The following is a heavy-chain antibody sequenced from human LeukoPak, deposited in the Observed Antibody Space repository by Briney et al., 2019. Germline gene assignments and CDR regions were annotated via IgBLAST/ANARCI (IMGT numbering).Heavy chain of an antibody. Sequence: GASVKVSCKASGYTFTSYYMRWVRQAPGQGLEWMGIINPSGGSTSYAQKFQGRVTMTRDMSTSTVYMELSSLRSEDTAVYYCARDRVMSSGYLAEPDYWGQGTLVTVSS. CDR1: GYTFTSYY. V-gene: IGHV1-46*01. J-gene: IGHJ4*02. CDR3: ARDRVMSSGYLAEPDY. CDR2: INPSGGST. D-gene: IGHD3-22*01.